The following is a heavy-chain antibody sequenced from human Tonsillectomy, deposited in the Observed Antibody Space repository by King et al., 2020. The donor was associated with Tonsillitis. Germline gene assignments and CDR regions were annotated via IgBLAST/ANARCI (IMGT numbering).Heavy chain of an antibody. V-gene: IGHV4-39*01. D-gene: IGHD2-15*01. J-gene: IGHJ4*02. CDR2: VYYRGDT. Sequence: LQLQESDPGLVKPSETLSLTCTVSGDSISSSSHYWGWVRQPPGKDLEWIGSVYYRGDTYYNPSLKSRVTVSVDTSKNQFSLNLSSVTATDTAVYYCARQAFWSSGSCYGGLDSWGQGTLVTVSS. CDR3: ARQAFWSSGSCYGGLDS. CDR1: GDSISSSSHY.